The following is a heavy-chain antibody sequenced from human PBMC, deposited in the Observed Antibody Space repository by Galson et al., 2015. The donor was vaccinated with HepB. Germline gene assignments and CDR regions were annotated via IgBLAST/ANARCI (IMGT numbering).Heavy chain of an antibody. D-gene: IGHD3-16*01. J-gene: IGHJ4*02. CDR2: INPSGGST. CDR1: GSTFTSYY. CDR3: ARDLGPPWFDY. Sequence: SVTVSCKASGSTFTSYYMHWVRQAPGQGLEWMGIINPSGGSTSYARKFQGRVTMTRDTSTSTVYMELSSLRSEDTAVYYCARDLGPPWFDYWGQGTLVTVSS. V-gene: IGHV1-46*03.